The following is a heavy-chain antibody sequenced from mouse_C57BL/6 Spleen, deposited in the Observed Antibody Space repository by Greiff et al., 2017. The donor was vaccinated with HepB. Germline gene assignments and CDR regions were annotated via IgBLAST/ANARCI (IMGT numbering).Heavy chain of an antibody. D-gene: IGHD3-2*02. CDR2: IYPGDGDT. V-gene: IGHV1-82*01. CDR3: ARWSSGYPLFDY. J-gene: IGHJ2*01. Sequence: VKLQQSGPELVKPGASVKISCKASGYAFSSSWMNWVKQRPGKGLEWIGRIYPGDGDTNYNGKFKGKATLTADKSTSTAYMQLSSLTSEDSAVYFCARWSSGYPLFDYWGQGTTLTVSS. CDR1: GYAFSSSW.